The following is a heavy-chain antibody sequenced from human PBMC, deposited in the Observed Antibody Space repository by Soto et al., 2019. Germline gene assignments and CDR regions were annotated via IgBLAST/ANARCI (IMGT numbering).Heavy chain of an antibody. Sequence: GGSLRLSCAASGFTFNSYNMNWVRQAPGKGLEWVSSITSSSRYIYYADSVKGRFAVSRDNAKNSLYLQVNSLRAEDTAVYYCAREGRADGPSYYFDCWGQGTLVTVSS. J-gene: IGHJ4*02. CDR2: ITSSSRYI. D-gene: IGHD2-21*01. V-gene: IGHV3-21*01. CDR3: AREGRADGPSYYFDC. CDR1: GFTFNSYN.